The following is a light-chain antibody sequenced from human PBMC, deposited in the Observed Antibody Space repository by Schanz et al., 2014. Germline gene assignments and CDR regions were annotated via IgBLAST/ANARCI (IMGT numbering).Light chain of an antibody. V-gene: IGLV2-23*01. J-gene: IGLJ2*01. CDR2: EGT. CDR3: CSYAGTNNLGV. CDR1: SSDVGSYNL. Sequence: QSALTQPASVSGSPGQSITISCTGTSSDVGSYNLVSWYQQHPGKAPKLMIYEGTKRPSGVSNRFSGSKSGNTASLTISGLQAEDEADYYCCSYAGTNNLGVFGGGTKVTVL.